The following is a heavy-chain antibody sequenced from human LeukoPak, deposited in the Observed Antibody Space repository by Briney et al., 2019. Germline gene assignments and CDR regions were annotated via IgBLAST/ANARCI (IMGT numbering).Heavy chain of an antibody. CDR3: ASPRRGLLWFGELKDDAFDI. J-gene: IGHJ3*02. V-gene: IGHV4-39*01. Sequence: SETLSLTCTVSGGSISSSSYYWGWIRQPPGKGLEWIGNIYYSGSTYYNPSLKSRGTISVDTSKNQFSLKLSSVTAADTAVYYCASPRRGLLWFGELKDDAFDIWGQGTMVTVSS. CDR2: IYYSGST. CDR1: GGSISSSSYY. D-gene: IGHD3-10*01.